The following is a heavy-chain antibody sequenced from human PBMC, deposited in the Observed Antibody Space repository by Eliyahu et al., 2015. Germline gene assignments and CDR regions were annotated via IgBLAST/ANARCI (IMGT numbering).Heavy chain of an antibody. J-gene: IGHJ3*02. CDR3: AHGRTAGYYKGDAFDI. CDR2: FHYSGST. D-gene: IGHD3-9*01. Sequence: QLQLQESGPGLVKPSETLSLTCNVSGDSISSTNYYWGWIRQAPGKXLEXIGSFHYSGSTYYNASLXSRVXMSTDTSMXQFSLRLSSVTAADTAVYYCAHGRTAGYYKGDAFDIWGQGTVVTVSS. V-gene: IGHV4-39*01. CDR1: GDSISSTNYY.